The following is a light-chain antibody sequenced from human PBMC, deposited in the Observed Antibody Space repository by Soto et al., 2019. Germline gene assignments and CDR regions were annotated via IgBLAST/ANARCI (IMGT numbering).Light chain of an antibody. CDR2: DAS. Sequence: EIVLTQSPATLSLSPGERATLSCRASQSVSSYLAWYQQKPGQAPRLLIYDASNRATGIPARFSGSGSGTDFTLTFSCLEPEDFAVYYCQQRSNWPTFGQGTKVDIK. J-gene: IGKJ1*01. CDR1: QSVSSY. CDR3: QQRSNWPT. V-gene: IGKV3-11*01.